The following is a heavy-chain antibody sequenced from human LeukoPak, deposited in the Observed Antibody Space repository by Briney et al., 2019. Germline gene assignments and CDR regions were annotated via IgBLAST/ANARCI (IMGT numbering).Heavy chain of an antibody. CDR1: GFTFSSYE. D-gene: IGHD2-15*01. Sequence: GGSLRLSCAASGFTFSSYEMNWVRQAPGKGLEWVSAISGSGGSTYYADSVKGRFTISRDNSKNTLYLQMNSLRAEDTAVYYCAKNGYCSGGSCYSGWFDPWGQGTLVTVSS. J-gene: IGHJ5*02. CDR2: ISGSGGST. CDR3: AKNGYCSGGSCYSGWFDP. V-gene: IGHV3-23*01.